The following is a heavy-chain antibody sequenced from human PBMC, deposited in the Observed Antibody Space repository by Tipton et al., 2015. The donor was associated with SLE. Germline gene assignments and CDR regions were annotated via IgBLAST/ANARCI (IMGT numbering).Heavy chain of an antibody. J-gene: IGHJ3*02. V-gene: IGHV4-59*01. CDR1: GGSISNYY. D-gene: IGHD3-10*01. Sequence: TLSLTCTVSGGSISNYYWSWIRQSPGKGLEWIGYIYYSGHTDYNPSLKSRVTLSVDTSKNQFSQRLSSVTAADTAVYYCARDYYGSGFDAFDIWGQGTMVTVSS. CDR3: ARDYYGSGFDAFDI. CDR2: IYYSGHT.